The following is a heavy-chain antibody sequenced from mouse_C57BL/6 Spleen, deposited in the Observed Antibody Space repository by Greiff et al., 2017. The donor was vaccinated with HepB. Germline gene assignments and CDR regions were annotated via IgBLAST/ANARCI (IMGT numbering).Heavy chain of an antibody. CDR3: ARRTSHYYAMDY. Sequence: EVQVVDSGGGLVKPGGSLKLSCAASGFTFSSYAMSWVRQTPEKRLEWVATISDGGSYTYYPDNVKGRFTISRDNAKNNLYLQMSHLKSEDTAMYYCARRTSHYYAMDYWGQGTSVTVSS. V-gene: IGHV5-4*03. J-gene: IGHJ4*01. CDR1: GFTFSSYA. CDR2: ISDGGSYT.